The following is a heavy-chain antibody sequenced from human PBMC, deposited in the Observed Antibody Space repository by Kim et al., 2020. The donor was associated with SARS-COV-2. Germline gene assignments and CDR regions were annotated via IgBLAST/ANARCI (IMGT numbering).Heavy chain of an antibody. D-gene: IGHD6-19*01. V-gene: IGHV7-4-1*02. CDR2: INTKTGNP. CDR1: GYTFTSYA. J-gene: IGHJ6*02. Sequence: ASVKVSCKASGYTFTSYAVNWVRQAPGQGPEWMGWINTKTGNPTYAQGFTGRFVFSLDTSVSTAYLQVSRIEADDTAVYYCARDNRGWTYYYGMDLWGQGTTVTVSS. CDR3: ARDNRGWTYYYGMDL.